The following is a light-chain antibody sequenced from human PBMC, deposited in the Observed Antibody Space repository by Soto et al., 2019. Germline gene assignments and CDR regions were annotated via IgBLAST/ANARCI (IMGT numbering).Light chain of an antibody. CDR3: QQYHRYST. V-gene: IGKV1-5*01. CDR1: QSINAW. J-gene: IGKJ1*01. CDR2: DVS. Sequence: DIQMTQAPSTLSASVGDRVTITCRASQSINAWLAWYQQKPGKAPRLLIYDVSTLDSGVPSRLSGSASGTEFTLTISRLEFDDFATYYCQQYHRYSTFGQGTRVDIK.